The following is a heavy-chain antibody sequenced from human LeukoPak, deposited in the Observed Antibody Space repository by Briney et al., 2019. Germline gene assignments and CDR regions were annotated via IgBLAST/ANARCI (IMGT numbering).Heavy chain of an antibody. Sequence: SETLSLTCTVSGGSISSGDYYWSWIRQPPGKGLEWIGYIYYSGSTYYNPSLKSRVTISVDTSKNQFSLKLSSVTAADTAVYYCARGDTMVQGVGLWGQGTLVTVSS. D-gene: IGHD3-10*01. CDR2: IYYSGST. CDR3: ARGDTMVQGVGL. J-gene: IGHJ4*02. CDR1: GGSISSGDYY. V-gene: IGHV4-30-4*01.